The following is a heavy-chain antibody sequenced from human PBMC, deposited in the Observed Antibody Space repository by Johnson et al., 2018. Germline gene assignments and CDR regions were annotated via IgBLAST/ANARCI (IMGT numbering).Heavy chain of an antibody. CDR1: EFTFSSYA. V-gene: IGHV3-30-3*01. J-gene: IGHJ3*02. D-gene: IGHD1-1*01. CDR3: ARDPQLEPTYAFVI. CDR2: ISYDGSSK. Sequence: QVQLVESGGGVVQPGRSLRLSCAASEFTFSSYAMHWVRQAPGKGLEWMAVISYDGSSKYYADPVRGRFTISRDNSKNALYLYMHSLRAEDTAVYYRARDPQLEPTYAFVIWGQGTMVTVSS.